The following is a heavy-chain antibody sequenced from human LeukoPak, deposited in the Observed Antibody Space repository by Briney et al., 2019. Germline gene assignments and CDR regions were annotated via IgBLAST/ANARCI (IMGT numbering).Heavy chain of an antibody. J-gene: IGHJ4*02. CDR3: ARGGSGNWNAPFDY. Sequence: GGSLRLSCAASEFSVGSNYMTWVRQAPGKGLEWVSLIYSGGSTYYADSVKGRFTISRDNSKNTLYLQMNSLRAEDTAVYYCARGGSGNWNAPFDYWGQGILVTVSS. V-gene: IGHV3-66*01. D-gene: IGHD1-1*01. CDR1: EFSVGSNY. CDR2: IYSGGST.